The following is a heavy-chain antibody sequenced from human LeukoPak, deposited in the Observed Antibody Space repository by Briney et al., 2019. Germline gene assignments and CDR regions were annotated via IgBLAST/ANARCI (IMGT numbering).Heavy chain of an antibody. J-gene: IGHJ3*02. CDR1: GFTFSSYA. D-gene: IGHD6-13*01. V-gene: IGHV3-64*01. Sequence: TGGSLRLSCAASGFTFSSYAMHWVRQAPGKGLEYVSAISSNGGSTYYANSVKGRFTISRDNSKNTLFLQMGSLRAEDMAVYYCARDWSSSWYSAFDIWGQGTMVTVSS. CDR2: ISSNGGST. CDR3: ARDWSSSWYSAFDI.